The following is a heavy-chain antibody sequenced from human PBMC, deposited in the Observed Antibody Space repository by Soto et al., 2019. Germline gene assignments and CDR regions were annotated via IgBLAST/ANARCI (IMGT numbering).Heavy chain of an antibody. V-gene: IGHV4-59*01. CDR2: MYYSGTS. CDR3: VRSGHSFGGVS. D-gene: IGHD3-16*01. CDR1: GGSMINYY. J-gene: IGHJ4*02. Sequence: PSETLSLTCSVSGGSMINYYGSWVRQTPEKGMEWIGYMYYSGTSNYNSSLKSRVTISVDTSKNQFSLKLRSVTAADTATYYCVRSGHSFGGVSGGLGTLVTVSS.